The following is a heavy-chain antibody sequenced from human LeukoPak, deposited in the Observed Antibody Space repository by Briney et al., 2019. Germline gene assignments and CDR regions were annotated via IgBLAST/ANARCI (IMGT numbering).Heavy chain of an antibody. CDR3: ERGPTVGNKDWAFDI. D-gene: IGHD4-11*01. V-gene: IGHV1-2*04. Sequence: SVKVSCKASGYTFTGYYMHWVRQAPGQGLEWMGWINPNSGGTNYAQKFQGWVTMTRDTSISTAYMELSRLRSDDTAVYYCERGPTVGNKDWAFDIWGQGTMVTVSS. CDR2: INPNSGGT. CDR1: GYTFTGYY. J-gene: IGHJ3*02.